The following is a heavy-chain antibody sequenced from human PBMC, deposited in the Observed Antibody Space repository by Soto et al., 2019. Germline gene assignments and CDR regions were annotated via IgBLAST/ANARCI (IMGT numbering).Heavy chain of an antibody. J-gene: IGHJ5*02. CDR2: INHSGST. Sequence: SETLSLTCAVYGGSFSGYYWSWIRQPPGKGLEWIGEINHSGSTNYNPSLKSRVTISVDTSKNQFSLKLSSVTAADTAVYYCAQARNYYGSGSYGLPGWFDPWGQGTLVTVSS. D-gene: IGHD3-10*01. V-gene: IGHV4-34*01. CDR3: AQARNYYGSGSYGLPGWFDP. CDR1: GGSFSGYY.